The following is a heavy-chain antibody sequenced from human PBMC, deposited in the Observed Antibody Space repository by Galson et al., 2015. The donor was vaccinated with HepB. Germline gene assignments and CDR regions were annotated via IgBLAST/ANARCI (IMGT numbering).Heavy chain of an antibody. Sequence: SVKVSCKASGYTFTSYYMHWVRQAPGQGLEWMGIINPSGGSTSYAQKFQGRVTMTRDTSTSTAYMELSSLRSEDTAVYYCARQGGDLPFDIWGQGTMVTVSS. J-gene: IGHJ3*02. D-gene: IGHD2-21*02. CDR1: GYTFTSYY. CDR2: INPSGGST. V-gene: IGHV1-46*01. CDR3: ARQGGDLPFDI.